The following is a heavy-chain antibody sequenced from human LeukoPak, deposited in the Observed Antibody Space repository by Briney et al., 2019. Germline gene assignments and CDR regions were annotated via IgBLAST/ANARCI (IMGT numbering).Heavy chain of an antibody. Sequence: PSETLSLTCTVSGGSISRYYWSWIPQPAGKGLEWIGRIYTSGSTKFNPSLKSRVTMSVDTSKNQFSLKLSSVTAADTAVYYCASGPYYYDSSGYPNWGQGTLVTVSS. V-gene: IGHV4-4*07. D-gene: IGHD3-22*01. J-gene: IGHJ4*02. CDR1: GGSISRYY. CDR3: ASGPYYYDSSGYPN. CDR2: IYTSGST.